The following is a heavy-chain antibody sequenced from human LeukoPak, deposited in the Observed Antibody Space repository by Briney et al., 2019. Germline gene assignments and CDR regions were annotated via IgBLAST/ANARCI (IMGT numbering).Heavy chain of an antibody. CDR3: AREIRDRERVVGATPPAFDI. CDR2: ISSSGRTI. V-gene: IGHV3-48*03. CDR1: GFTFSSYE. J-gene: IGHJ3*02. Sequence: PGGSLRLSCAASGFTFSSYEMNWVRQAPGKGLEWVSYISSSGRTIYYADSVKGRFTISRDNAKNSLYLQMNSLRAEDTAVYYCAREIRDRERVVGATPPAFDIWGQGTMVTVSS. D-gene: IGHD1-26*01.